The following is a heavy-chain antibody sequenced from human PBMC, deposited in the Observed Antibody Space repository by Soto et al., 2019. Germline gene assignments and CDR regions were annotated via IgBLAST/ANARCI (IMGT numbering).Heavy chain of an antibody. D-gene: IGHD5-12*01. CDR1: GGSIRSSSYY. CDR2: IYYSGST. Sequence: SETLSLTCPVSGGSIRSSSYYWGWIRQPPGKGLEWIGSIYYSGSTYYNPSLKSRVTISVDTSKNQFSLKLSSVTAADTAVYYCARQYRYSGYDTVYYYYGMDVWGQGTTVTVSS. J-gene: IGHJ6*02. V-gene: IGHV4-39*01. CDR3: ARQYRYSGYDTVYYYYGMDV.